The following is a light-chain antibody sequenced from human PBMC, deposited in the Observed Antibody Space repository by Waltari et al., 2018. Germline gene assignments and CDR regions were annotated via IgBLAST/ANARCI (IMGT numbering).Light chain of an antibody. CDR3: QNHERLPAT. CDR1: QSIGRY. J-gene: IGKJ1*01. Sequence: EVVLTKSPGTLSLSPGETATLSCRASQSIGRYLVWYQQKSGQAPRLLIYGASTRATGIPDRFSGSGSGTDFSLTISRLEAEDFAVYYCQNHERLPATFGQGTKVEMK. V-gene: IGKV3-20*01. CDR2: GAS.